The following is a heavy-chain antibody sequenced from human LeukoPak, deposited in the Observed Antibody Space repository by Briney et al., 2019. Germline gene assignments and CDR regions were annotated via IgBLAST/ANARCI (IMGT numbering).Heavy chain of an antibody. CDR1: GFTFSSYA. D-gene: IGHD3-10*01. V-gene: IGHV3-30-3*01. Sequence: GGSLRLSCAASGFTFSSYALHWVRQAPGKGLEWVAIISYDGSNEYYADSVKGRFTISRDNAKNSLYLQMNSLRAEDTAVYYCARDGEGSRDYFDYWGQGTLVTVSS. CDR2: ISYDGSNE. CDR3: ARDGEGSRDYFDY. J-gene: IGHJ4*02.